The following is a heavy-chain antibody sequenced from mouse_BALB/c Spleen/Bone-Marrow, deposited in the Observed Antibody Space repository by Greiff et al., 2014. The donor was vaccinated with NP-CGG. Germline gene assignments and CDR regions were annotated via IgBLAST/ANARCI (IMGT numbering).Heavy chain of an antibody. CDR2: ISCYNGAT. V-gene: IGHV1S34*01. CDR1: GYSFTGYY. Sequence: LVKTGASVKISCKASGYSFTGYYMHWIGYISCYNGATSYNQKFKGKATFTVDTSSSTAYMQFNSLTSEDSAVYYCARLRGDYDGYAMDYWGQGTSVAVSS. J-gene: IGHJ4*01. CDR3: ARLRGDYDGYAMDY. D-gene: IGHD2-4*01.